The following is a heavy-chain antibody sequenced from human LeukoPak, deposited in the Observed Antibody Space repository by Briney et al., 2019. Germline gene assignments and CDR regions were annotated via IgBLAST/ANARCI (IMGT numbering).Heavy chain of an antibody. CDR3: ARVWQQLATLDY. Sequence: GGSLRLSCAASGFTFDDYGMSWVRQAPGKGLEWVSGINWNGGSTGYADSVKGRFTISRDNAKNPLYLQMNSLRAEDTALYYCARVWQQLATLDYWGQGTLVTVSS. J-gene: IGHJ4*02. CDR1: GFTFDDYG. D-gene: IGHD6-13*01. CDR2: INWNGGST. V-gene: IGHV3-20*04.